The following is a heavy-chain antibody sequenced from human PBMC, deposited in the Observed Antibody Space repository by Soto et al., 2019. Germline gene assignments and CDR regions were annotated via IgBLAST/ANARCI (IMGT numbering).Heavy chain of an antibody. CDR3: ARGGGSSWYVVSY. D-gene: IGHD6-13*01. J-gene: IGHJ4*02. Sequence: QSGGSLRLSCAASGFTFSSYAMHWVRQAPGKGLEWVAVISYDGSNKYYADSVKGRFTISRDNSKNTLYLQMNSLRAEDTAVYYCARGGGSSWYVVSYWGQGTLVTVSS. CDR1: GFTFSSYA. V-gene: IGHV3-30-3*01. CDR2: ISYDGSNK.